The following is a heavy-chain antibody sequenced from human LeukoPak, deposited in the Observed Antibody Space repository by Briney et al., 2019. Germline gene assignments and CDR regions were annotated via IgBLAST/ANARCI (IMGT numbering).Heavy chain of an antibody. J-gene: IGHJ4*02. V-gene: IGHV1-2*02. CDR3: ARAAWYYDSSGYVEPDFDS. CDR2: INPNSGGT. CDR1: GYTFTGYY. Sequence: GASVKVSCKASGYTFTGYYMHWVRQAPGQGLEWMGWINPNSGGTNYAQKFQGRVTITRNTSISTAYMELSSLRSEDTAVYYCARAAWYYDSSGYVEPDFDSWGQGTLVTVSS. D-gene: IGHD3-22*01.